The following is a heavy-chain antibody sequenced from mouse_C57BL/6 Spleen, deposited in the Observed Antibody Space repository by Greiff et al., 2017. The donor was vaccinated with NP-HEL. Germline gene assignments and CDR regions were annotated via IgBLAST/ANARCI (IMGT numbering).Heavy chain of an antibody. Sequence: VQLQQSGPGLVKPSQSLSLTCSVTGYSITSGYYWTWIRQFPGNKLEWMGYISYDGSNNYNPSLKNRISITRDTAKNQFFLKLNSVTTEDTATYDCARDDYDYPFADWGQGTLVTVSA. J-gene: IGHJ3*01. D-gene: IGHD2-4*01. CDR2: ISYDGSN. CDR3: ARDDYDYPFAD. V-gene: IGHV3-6*01. CDR1: GYSITSGYY.